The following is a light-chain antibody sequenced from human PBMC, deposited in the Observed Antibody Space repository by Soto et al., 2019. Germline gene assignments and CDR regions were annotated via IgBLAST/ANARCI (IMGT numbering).Light chain of an antibody. CDR2: GAS. CDR1: QSVSSN. J-gene: IGKJ3*01. CDR3: QQYNNWPFT. Sequence: EIVMTQSPATLSVSPGERATLSCRASQSVSSNLAWYQQKPGQAPRLLIYGASTRATGIPARFSGSGSGTAFTLTISSLLSEDFAVYCCQQYNNWPFTFGPGTKVDIK. V-gene: IGKV3-15*01.